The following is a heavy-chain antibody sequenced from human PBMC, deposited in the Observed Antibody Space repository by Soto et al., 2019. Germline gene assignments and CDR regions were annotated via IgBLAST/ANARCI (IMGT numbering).Heavy chain of an antibody. CDR2: VSPAGST. Sequence: EVQLLESGGGLVQPGGSLRLSCAASGFTFGNYGMNWIRLAPGEGLEWVSTVSPAGSTFYADSVRGRFTISRDNSKSTVDLQMNGLRVDDTAIYYCVRSWAYWGRGTVVTVSS. V-gene: IGHV3-23*01. D-gene: IGHD6-13*01. CDR1: GFTFGNYG. J-gene: IGHJ4*02. CDR3: VRSWAY.